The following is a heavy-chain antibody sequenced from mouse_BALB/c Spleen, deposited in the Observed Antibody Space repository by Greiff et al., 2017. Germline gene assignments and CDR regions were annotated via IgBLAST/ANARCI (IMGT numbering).Heavy chain of an antibody. D-gene: IGHD1-1*01. CDR1: GDSITSCY. CDR2: ISYSGST. V-gene: IGHV3-8*02. Sequence: EVKLQESGPSLVKPSQTLSLTCSVTGDSITSCYWNWIRKFPGNKLEYMGYISYSGSTYYNPSLKSRISITRDTSKNQYYLQLNSVTTEDTATYYCAHYYGSSYYYYAMDYWGQGTSVTVSS. CDR3: AHYYGSSYYYYAMDY. J-gene: IGHJ4*01.